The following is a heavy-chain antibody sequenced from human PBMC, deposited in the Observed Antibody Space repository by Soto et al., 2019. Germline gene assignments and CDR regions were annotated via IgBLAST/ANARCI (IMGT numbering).Heavy chain of an antibody. Sequence: HVQLVESGGGVVQPGRSLRLSCGASGFTFSSYGMHWVRQAPGKGLEWVAVIWYDGSNKYYADSVKGRFTISRDNSKNKLYLQMNSLRAEDTVVYYCATEDDRSGPSEYYFDYCGQGTLVTVSS. CDR1: GFTFSSYG. J-gene: IGHJ4*02. V-gene: IGHV3-33*01. CDR2: IWYDGSNK. D-gene: IGHD3-22*01. CDR3: ATEDDRSGPSEYYFDY.